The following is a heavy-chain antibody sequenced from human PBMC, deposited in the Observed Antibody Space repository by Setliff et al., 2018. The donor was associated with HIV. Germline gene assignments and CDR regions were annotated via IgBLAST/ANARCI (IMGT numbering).Heavy chain of an antibody. J-gene: IGHJ4*02. V-gene: IGHV4-4*08. CDR2: IYTSGST. Sequence: PSETLSLTCTVSGGSISTYFWTWIRQPPGKGLEWIGYIYTSGSTNYNPSLKSRVTISVDTSKNQFSLKLSSVTAADTAVYYCARGSFIGDYYYSDYWGQGTLVTVS. CDR1: GGSISTYF. CDR3: ARGSFIGDYYYSDY. D-gene: IGHD3-10*01.